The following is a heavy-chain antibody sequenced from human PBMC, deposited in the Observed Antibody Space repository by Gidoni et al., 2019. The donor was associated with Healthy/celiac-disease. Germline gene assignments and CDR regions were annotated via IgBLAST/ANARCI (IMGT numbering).Heavy chain of an antibody. CDR1: GFTFSSYG. V-gene: IGHV3-33*01. CDR3: ARDRLYSSGWDLSGSWFDP. Sequence: QVQLVESGGGVVQPGRSLRLSCAASGFTFSSYGMHWVRQAPGKGLEWEAVIWYDGSNKYYADSVKGRFTISRDNSKNTLYLQMNSLRAEDTAVYYCARDRLYSSGWDLSGSWFDPWGQGTLVTVSS. J-gene: IGHJ5*02. D-gene: IGHD6-19*01. CDR2: IWYDGSNK.